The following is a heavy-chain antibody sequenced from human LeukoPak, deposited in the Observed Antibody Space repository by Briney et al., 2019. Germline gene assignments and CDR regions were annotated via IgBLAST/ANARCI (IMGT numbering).Heavy chain of an antibody. V-gene: IGHV3-64*04. J-gene: IGHJ4*02. CDR3: AKDLGRGLPDY. Sequence: GGSLRLSCSASGFTFSSYAMHWVRQAPGKGLEYVSAISSNGGSTYYADSVKGRFTISRDNSKNTLYLEMNSLRAEDTAVYYCAKDLGRGLPDYWGQGTLVTVSS. CDR2: ISSNGGST. CDR1: GFTFSSYA. D-gene: IGHD5-18*01.